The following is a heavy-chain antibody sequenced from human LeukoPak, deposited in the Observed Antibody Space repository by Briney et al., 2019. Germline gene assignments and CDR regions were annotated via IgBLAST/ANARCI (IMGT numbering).Heavy chain of an antibody. Sequence: SETLSLTCTVSGGSISSSSYYWGWIRQPPGKGLEWIGRIYYRGSTYYNPSLKSRVTISVDTSKNQSSLKLSSVTAADTAVYYCARLEVPAEYFQHWGQGTLVTVSS. CDR1: GGSISSSSYY. J-gene: IGHJ1*01. CDR2: IYYRGST. CDR3: ARLEVPAEYFQH. V-gene: IGHV4-39*01.